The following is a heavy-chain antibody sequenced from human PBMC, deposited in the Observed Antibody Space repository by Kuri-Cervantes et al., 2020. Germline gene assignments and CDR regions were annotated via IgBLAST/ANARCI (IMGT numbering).Heavy chain of an antibody. CDR2: ISYDGSNK. CDR1: GFTFSSYG. D-gene: IGHD6-13*01. Sequence: LSLTCAASGFTFSSYGTHWVRQAPGKGLEWVAVISYDGSNKYCADSVKGRFTISRDNAKNSLYLQMNSLRAEDTALYYCAKDSGYSSSWYVDWGQGTLVTVSS. J-gene: IGHJ4*02. CDR3: AKDSGYSSSWYVD. V-gene: IGHV3-30*18.